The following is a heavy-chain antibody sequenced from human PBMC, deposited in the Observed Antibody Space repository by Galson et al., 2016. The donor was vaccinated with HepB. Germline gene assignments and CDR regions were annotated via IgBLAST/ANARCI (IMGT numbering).Heavy chain of an antibody. D-gene: IGHD6-13*01. Sequence: SETLSLTCTVSGGSMSSRNWWTWVRQPPGKGLEWIGEIHDGGNTHYNPSLNSRVILSVDTSRNQFPLYLKSVTAADTAVYYCVGGRGGPRSSWALDYWGLGTLVAVSS. V-gene: IGHV4-4*02. J-gene: IGHJ4*02. CDR3: VGGRGGPRSSWALDY. CDR1: GGSMSSRNW. CDR2: IHDGGNT.